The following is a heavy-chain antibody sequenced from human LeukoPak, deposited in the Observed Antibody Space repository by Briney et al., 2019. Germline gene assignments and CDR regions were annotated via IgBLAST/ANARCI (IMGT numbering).Heavy chain of an antibody. CDR2: MSYRGTT. CDR1: GGSISSYS. J-gene: IGHJ5*02. D-gene: IGHD2-21*02. Sequence: SETLSLTCTVSGGSISSYSWNWIRQPPGRGLEWIGHMSYRGTTYFNPSLRSRVTMSLDTSKNQFSLKLSSVTAADTAVYYCARGDCSDSKCFAPWGQGTLVTVSS. V-gene: IGHV4-59*01. CDR3: ARGDCSDSKCFAP.